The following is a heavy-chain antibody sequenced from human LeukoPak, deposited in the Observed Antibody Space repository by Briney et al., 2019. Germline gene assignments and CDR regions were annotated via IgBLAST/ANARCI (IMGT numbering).Heavy chain of an antibody. D-gene: IGHD3-16*01. CDR3: ARLGAYYYYYMDV. CDR2: INHSGSS. CDR1: GGSFSGYN. J-gene: IGHJ6*03. Sequence: PSETLSLTCAVYGGSFSGYNWTWIRQPPGKGLEWIGEINHSGSSNYNPSLKSRVTISVDTSKNQFSLKLSSVTAADTAVYYCARLGAYYYYYMDVWGKGTTVTVSS. V-gene: IGHV4-34*01.